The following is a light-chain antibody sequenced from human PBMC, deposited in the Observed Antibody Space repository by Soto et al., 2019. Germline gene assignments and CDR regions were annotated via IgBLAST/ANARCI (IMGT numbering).Light chain of an antibody. CDR2: DVT. Sequence: QSALTQPASVSGSPGQAIAISCTGTSNDVGSYNYVSWYQQHPGKAPKLMIYDVTNRPSGVSDRFSGSKSGNTAALTISGLQAEDEADYYCKSHTPSNTYVFGSGTKVTVL. CDR3: KSHTPSNTYV. J-gene: IGLJ1*01. CDR1: SNDVGSYNY. V-gene: IGLV2-14*01.